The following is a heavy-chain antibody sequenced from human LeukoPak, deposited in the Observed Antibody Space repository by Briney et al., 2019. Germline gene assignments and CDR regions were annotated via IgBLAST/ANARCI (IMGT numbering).Heavy chain of an antibody. J-gene: IGHJ6*02. CDR1: GFTFDDYA. CDR2: ISWNSGSI. V-gene: IGHV3-9*01. CDR3: ARDGGIIRFGGQDV. Sequence: GGSLRLSCAASGFTFDDYAMHWVRQAPGKGLEWVSGISWNSGSIGYADSVKGRFTISRDNAKNSLYLQMNSLRAEDTAVYYCARDGGIIRFGGQDVWGQGTTVIVS. D-gene: IGHD3-16*01.